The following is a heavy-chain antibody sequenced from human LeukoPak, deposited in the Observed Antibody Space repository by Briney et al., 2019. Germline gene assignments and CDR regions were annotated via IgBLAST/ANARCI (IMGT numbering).Heavy chain of an antibody. J-gene: IGHJ4*02. CDR3: AKVGGTTHEFDY. CDR1: GFTFSSYA. V-gene: IGHV3-23*01. CDR2: ISGSGGST. Sequence: GGSLRLSCAASGFTFSSYAMSWVRQAPGKGLEGVSAISGSGGSTYYADSVKGRFTISRDNAKNTLYLQMNSLRAEDTAVYYCAKVGGTTHEFDYWGQGTLVTVSS. D-gene: IGHD1-7*01.